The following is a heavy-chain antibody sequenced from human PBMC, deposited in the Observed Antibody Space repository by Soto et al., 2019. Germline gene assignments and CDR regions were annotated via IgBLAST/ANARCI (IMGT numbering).Heavy chain of an antibody. CDR3: AGRHGLDIDAYY. D-gene: IGHD3-10*01. J-gene: IGHJ4*02. V-gene: IGHV4-30-4*01. Sequence: PSETLSLTCTVSGGSISSGDYYWSWIRQPPGKGLEWIGYIYYSGSTYYNPSLKSRVTISVDTSKNQFSLKLSSVTAADTAVYFCAGRHGLDIDAYYWGQGILVTVSS. CDR1: GGSISSGDYY. CDR2: IYYSGST.